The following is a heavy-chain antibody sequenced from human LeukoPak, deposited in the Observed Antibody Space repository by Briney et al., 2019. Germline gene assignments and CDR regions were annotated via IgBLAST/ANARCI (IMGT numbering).Heavy chain of an antibody. J-gene: IGHJ2*01. CDR1: GFTFSSYG. CDR3: ARDPRDYYDSSGPYWYFDL. V-gene: IGHV3-30*02. Sequence: GGSLRLSCAASGFTFSSYGMHWVRQAPGKGLEWVAFIQYDGNNKYYADSVKGRFTISRDNSKNTLYLQVSSLRAEDTAVYYCARDPRDYYDSSGPYWYFDLWGRGTLVTVSS. D-gene: IGHD3-22*01. CDR2: IQYDGNNK.